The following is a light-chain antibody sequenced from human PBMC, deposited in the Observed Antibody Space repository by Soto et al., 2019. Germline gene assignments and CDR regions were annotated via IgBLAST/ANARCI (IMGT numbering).Light chain of an antibody. J-gene: IGLJ1*01. CDR3: QVWDRSTDQYV. Sequence: SYELTQPPSVSVALGKTAGITCGGRSIGSKSVHWYQQRPGQAPVLVIYYDGRRPSGIPERFSGSNSGNTATLTIARVEAGDEADYYCQVWDRSTDQYVFGTGTKLTVL. V-gene: IGLV3-21*04. CDR1: SIGSKS. CDR2: YDG.